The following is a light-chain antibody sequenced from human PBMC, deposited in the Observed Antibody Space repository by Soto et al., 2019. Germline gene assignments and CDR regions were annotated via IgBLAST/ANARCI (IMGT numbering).Light chain of an antibody. V-gene: IGLV1-44*01. J-gene: IGLJ3*02. CDR2: SNN. CDR1: SSNIGSNT. CDR3: AAWDDSLNGFWV. Sequence: QSVLTQPPSASGTPGQRVTISCSGSSSNIGSNTVNWYQQLPGTAPKLLIYSNNQRHSGVPDRFSGSKSGTSASLAISGRQSEDEADYYCAAWDDSLNGFWVFGGGTQVTVL.